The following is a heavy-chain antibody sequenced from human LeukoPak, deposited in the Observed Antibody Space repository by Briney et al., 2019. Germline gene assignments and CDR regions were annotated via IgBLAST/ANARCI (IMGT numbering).Heavy chain of an antibody. V-gene: IGHV1-2*02. D-gene: IGHD2-8*01. CDR3: ARGPNHYYYMDV. CDR2: INPDGDVT. CDR1: GYSFTGYY. J-gene: IGHJ6*03. Sequence: ASMKVSCKASGYSFTGYYLHWVRQAPGQGLEWMGWINPDGDVTKSAQRFRGRVTMTTDKSINTVYMELSRLTSDDTAVYFCARGPNHYYYMDVWGTGTTVTVSS.